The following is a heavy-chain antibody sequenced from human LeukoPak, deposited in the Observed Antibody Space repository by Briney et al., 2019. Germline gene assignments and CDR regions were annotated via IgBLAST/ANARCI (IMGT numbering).Heavy chain of an antibody. CDR2: IYYSGST. Sequence: SETLSLTCTVSGGSISSGGYYWSWIRQHPGKGLEWIGYIYYSGSTYYNPSLKSRLTISVDTSKNQFSLKLSSVTAADTAVYYCARGLLVTTYYFDYWGQGTLVTVSS. CDR1: GGSISSGGYY. V-gene: IGHV4-31*03. D-gene: IGHD3-22*01. CDR3: ARGLLVTTYYFDY. J-gene: IGHJ4*02.